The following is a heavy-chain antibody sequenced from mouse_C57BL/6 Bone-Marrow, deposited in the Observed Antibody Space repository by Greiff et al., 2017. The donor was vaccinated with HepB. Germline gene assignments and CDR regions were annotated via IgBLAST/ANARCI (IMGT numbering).Heavy chain of an antibody. CDR3: ARVRYYYGSSYGAMDY. Sequence: VQLKQSGPELVKPGASVKISCKASGYSFTGYYMNWVKQSPEKSLEWIGEINPSTGGTTYNQKFKAKATLTVDKSSSTAYMQLKSLTSEDSAVYYCARVRYYYGSSYGAMDYWGQGTSVTVSS. CDR1: GYSFTGYY. V-gene: IGHV1-42*01. D-gene: IGHD1-1*01. J-gene: IGHJ4*01. CDR2: INPSTGGT.